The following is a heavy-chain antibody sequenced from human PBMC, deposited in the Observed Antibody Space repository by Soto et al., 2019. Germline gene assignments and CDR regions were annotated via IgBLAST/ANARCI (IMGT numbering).Heavy chain of an antibody. D-gene: IGHD3-10*01. CDR2: MSRSGNNI. J-gene: IGHJ6*02. Sequence: QVHLVESGGGLVKPGGSLRLSCAASGITFSDGYMNWIRQAPGKGLEWVSYMSRSGNNINYAGSVRGRFTVSRDNAKNSLYLQMNSLRAEDTAIYYCARVRFGQWGYAMDVWGQGTTVTVSS. CDR3: ARVRFGQWGYAMDV. CDR1: GITFSDGY. V-gene: IGHV3-11*01.